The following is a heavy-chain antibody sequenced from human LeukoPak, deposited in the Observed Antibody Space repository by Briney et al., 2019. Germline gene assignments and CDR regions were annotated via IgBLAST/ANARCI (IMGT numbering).Heavy chain of an antibody. CDR1: GFTFSRYA. Sequence: GGSLRLSCAASGFTFSRYAMTWVRQAPGEGLEWVSDISGSGGSTYYADSVKGRFTISRDNSKNTLYLQMNSLRAEDTAVYYCAKKIGARPFDYWGQGTLVTVSS. CDR2: ISGSGGST. D-gene: IGHD6-6*01. J-gene: IGHJ4*02. V-gene: IGHV3-23*01. CDR3: AKKIGARPFDY.